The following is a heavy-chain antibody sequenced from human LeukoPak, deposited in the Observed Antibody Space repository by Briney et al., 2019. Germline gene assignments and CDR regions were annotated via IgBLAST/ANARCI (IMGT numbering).Heavy chain of an antibody. CDR3: ARDRGEWLQLWDAFDI. Sequence: ASVKVSCKASGYTLTSYGISWVRQAPGQRREWMGWISAYNGNTNYAQKLQGRVTMTTDTSTDTSYMELRSQRSDVTAVDYCARDRGEWLQLWDAFDIWGQGTMVTVSS. V-gene: IGHV1-18*01. D-gene: IGHD5-24*01. J-gene: IGHJ3*02. CDR1: GYTLTSYG. CDR2: ISAYNGNT.